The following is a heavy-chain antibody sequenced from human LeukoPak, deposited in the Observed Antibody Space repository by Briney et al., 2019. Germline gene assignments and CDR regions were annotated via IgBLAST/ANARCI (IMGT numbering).Heavy chain of an antibody. V-gene: IGHV4-59*01. CDR3: ARASDGDYSNYFDY. D-gene: IGHD4-17*01. CDR2: IYYSGST. J-gene: IGHJ4*02. Sequence: SETLSLTCTVSGGSISSYYWSWIRQPPGRGLEWMGYIYYSGSTNYNPSLKSRVTISVDTSKNQFSLKLSSVTAADTAVYYCARASDGDYSNYFDYWGQGTPVTVSS. CDR1: GGSISSYY.